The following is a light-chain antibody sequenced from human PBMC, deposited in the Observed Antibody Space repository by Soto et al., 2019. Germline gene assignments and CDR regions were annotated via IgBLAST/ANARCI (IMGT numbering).Light chain of an antibody. CDR2: AAS. J-gene: IGKJ4*01. CDR1: QKITTY. Sequence: DVQMTQSPSSLSASVGDRVTITCRASQKITTYLNWYQQKPGKAPKLLIYAASTLLGGVPSRFSGSGSGTDFTLTISSLQPEDFATYYCQHSYYSPSFGGGTKVEIK. V-gene: IGKV1-39*01. CDR3: QHSYYSPS.